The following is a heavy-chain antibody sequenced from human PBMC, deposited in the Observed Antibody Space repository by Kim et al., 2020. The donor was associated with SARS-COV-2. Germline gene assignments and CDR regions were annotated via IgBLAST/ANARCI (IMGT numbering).Heavy chain of an antibody. Sequence: TSYARKFQGRVTMTRDTSSSTVYMGLGSLRSEDTAVYYCARAWQQLVFDYWGQGTLVTVSS. D-gene: IGHD6-13*01. CDR2: T. CDR3: ARAWQQLVFDY. V-gene: IGHV1-46*01. J-gene: IGHJ4*02.